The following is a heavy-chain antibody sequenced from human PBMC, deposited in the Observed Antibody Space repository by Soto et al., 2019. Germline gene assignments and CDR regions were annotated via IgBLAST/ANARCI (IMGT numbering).Heavy chain of an antibody. J-gene: IGHJ5*02. CDR3: AKDMGQYYDFWSGYVNWFDP. D-gene: IGHD3-3*01. CDR2: ISGSGGST. Sequence: GGSLRLSCAASGFTFSSYAMSWVRQAPGKGLEWVSAISGSGGSTYYADSVKGRFTISRDNSKNTLYLQMNSLRAEDTAVYYCAKDMGQYYDFWSGYVNWFDPWGQGTLVTVSS. CDR1: GFTFSSYA. V-gene: IGHV3-23*01.